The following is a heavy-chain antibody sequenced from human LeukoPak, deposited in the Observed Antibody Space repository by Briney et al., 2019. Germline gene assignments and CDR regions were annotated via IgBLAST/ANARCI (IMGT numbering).Heavy chain of an antibody. Sequence: GGSLRLSGAASGFTFSSYAMSWVRQAPGKGLEWVSAISGSGGSTYYADSVKGRFTISRDNSKNTLYPQVNSLRAEDTAVYYCAKDHLIAFDYWGQGTLVTVSS. CDR2: ISGSGGST. CDR3: AKDHLIAFDY. J-gene: IGHJ4*02. CDR1: GFTFSSYA. V-gene: IGHV3-23*01.